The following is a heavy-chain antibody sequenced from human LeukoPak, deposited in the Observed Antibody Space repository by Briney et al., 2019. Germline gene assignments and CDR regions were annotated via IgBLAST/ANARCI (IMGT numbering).Heavy chain of an antibody. CDR3: AKDGGDSSSWYYFDY. D-gene: IGHD6-13*01. J-gene: IGHJ4*02. CDR2: ISWNSGSI. CDR1: GFTFDDYA. V-gene: IGHV3-9*01. Sequence: GGSLRLSCAASGFTFDDYAMHWVRQAPGKGLEWVSGISWNSGSIGYADSVKGRFTISRDNTKNSLYLQMNSLRAEDTALYYCAKDGGDSSSWYYFDYWGQGTLVTVSS.